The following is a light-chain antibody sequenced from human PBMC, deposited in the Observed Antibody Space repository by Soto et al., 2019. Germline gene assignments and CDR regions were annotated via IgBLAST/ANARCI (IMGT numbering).Light chain of an antibody. CDR2: RAS. Sequence: DIQMTQSPSTLSGSVGDRVTITCRASQTIRGGLPWYQQKPGKAPKLLIYRASTLKSGVPSRFSGSGSGTEFTLTISSLQPDDFATYYCQHYNSYSEAFGQGTKVELK. J-gene: IGKJ1*01. V-gene: IGKV1-5*03. CDR3: QHYNSYSEA. CDR1: QTIRGG.